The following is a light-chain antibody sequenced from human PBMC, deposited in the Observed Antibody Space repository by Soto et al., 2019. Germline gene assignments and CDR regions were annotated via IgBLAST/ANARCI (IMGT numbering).Light chain of an antibody. CDR3: QHYNSYSEA. Sequence: DIQMTQSPSTLSASVVDRVTITCRASQSISSWLAWYQQKPGKAPNLLIYKASNLETGVPSRFSGSGSGTEFTLTISSLQPDDFATYYCQHYNSYSEAFGQGTKVDI. J-gene: IGKJ1*01. CDR2: KAS. CDR1: QSISSW. V-gene: IGKV1-5*03.